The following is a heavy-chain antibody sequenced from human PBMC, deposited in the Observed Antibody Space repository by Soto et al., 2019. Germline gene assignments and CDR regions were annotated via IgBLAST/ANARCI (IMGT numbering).Heavy chain of an antibody. CDR3: AKFIGMVTGVDV. CDR2: ISGSGGST. CDR1: GFTFSSSA. J-gene: IGHJ6*02. D-gene: IGHD2-21*02. Sequence: EVQLLESGGGLVQPGGSLRLSCAASGFTFSSSAMSWVRQAPGKGLEWVSAISGSGGSTYYADSVKGRFTISRDNSKNTLYLQMNSLRAEDTAVYYCAKFIGMVTGVDVWGQGTTVTVSS. V-gene: IGHV3-23*01.